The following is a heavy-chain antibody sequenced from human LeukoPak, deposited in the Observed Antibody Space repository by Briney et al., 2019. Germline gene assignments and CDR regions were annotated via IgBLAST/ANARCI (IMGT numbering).Heavy chain of an antibody. Sequence: SGGSLRLSCAASGFTFSSYWMSWVRQAPGKGLEWVANIKQDGSEKHYVDSVKGRFTISRDNAKNSLYLQMNSLRAEDTAVYYCAQTTVTLLIDYWGQGTLVTVSS. D-gene: IGHD4-17*01. V-gene: IGHV3-7*01. CDR2: IKQDGSEK. J-gene: IGHJ4*02. CDR1: GFTFSSYW. CDR3: AQTTVTLLIDY.